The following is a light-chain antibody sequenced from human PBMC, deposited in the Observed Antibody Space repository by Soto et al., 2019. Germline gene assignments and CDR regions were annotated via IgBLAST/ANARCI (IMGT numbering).Light chain of an antibody. CDR1: SSDVSGYSY. CDR2: DVN. J-gene: IGLJ2*01. V-gene: IGLV2-14*01. Sequence: QSALTQPASVSGSPGQSITISCTGASSDVSGYSYVSWYQQNPGKAPKLLIYDVNNRPSGVSNRFSGSKSGNTASLTISGLQAEDDAEYYCNSYTSSSTVVFGGGTKLIVL. CDR3: NSYTSSSTVV.